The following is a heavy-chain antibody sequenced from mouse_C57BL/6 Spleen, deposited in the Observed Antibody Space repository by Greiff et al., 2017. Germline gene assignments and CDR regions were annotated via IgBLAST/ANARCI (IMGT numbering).Heavy chain of an antibody. J-gene: IGHJ2*01. V-gene: IGHV1-55*01. D-gene: IGHD2-10*02. Sequence: QVQLQQPGAELVKPGASVKMSCKASGYTFTSYWITWVKQRPGQGLEWIGDIYPGSGSTNYNEKFKSKATLTVDTSSSTAYMQLSSLTSEDSAVYYCARRGYGNLLFDYWGQGTTLTVSS. CDR3: ARRGYGNLLFDY. CDR1: GYTFTSYW. CDR2: IYPGSGST.